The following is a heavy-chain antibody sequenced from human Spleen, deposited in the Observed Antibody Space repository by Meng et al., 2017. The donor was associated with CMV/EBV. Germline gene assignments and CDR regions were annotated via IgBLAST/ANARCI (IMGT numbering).Heavy chain of an antibody. Sequence: SETLSLTCAVYGGSFSGYYWSWIRQPPGKGLEWIGEINHSVSTNYNPSLKSRVTISVDTSKNQFSLKLSSVTAADTAVYYCARDRRLPASTYYYYYGMDVWGQGTTVTVSS. V-gene: IGHV4-34*01. J-gene: IGHJ6*02. D-gene: IGHD4-11*01. CDR3: ARDRRLPASTYYYYYGMDV. CDR1: GGSFSGYY. CDR2: INHSVST.